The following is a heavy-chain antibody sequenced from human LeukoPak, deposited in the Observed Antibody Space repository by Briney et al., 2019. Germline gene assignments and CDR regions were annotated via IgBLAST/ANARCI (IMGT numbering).Heavy chain of an antibody. CDR3: AKDLFRRYFDS. V-gene: IGHV3-30*18. J-gene: IGHJ4*02. CDR1: GFTFSSYG. D-gene: IGHD3-9*01. Sequence: GGSLRLSYAASGFTFSSYGMHWVRQAPGKGLEWVAVISYDGSNKYYADSVKGRFTISRDNSKNTLYLQMNSLRAEDTAVYYCAKDLFRRYFDSWGQGTLVTVSS. CDR2: ISYDGSNK.